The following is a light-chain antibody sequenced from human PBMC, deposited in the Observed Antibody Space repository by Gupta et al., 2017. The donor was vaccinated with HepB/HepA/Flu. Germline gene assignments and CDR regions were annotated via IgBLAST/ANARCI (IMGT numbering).Light chain of an antibody. CDR1: SGSVSTSYY. CDR3: VLYMGSGIWV. Sequence: QTVVTQEPSFSVSPGGTVTLTFGLSSGSVSTSYYPSWYQQTPGQAPRTLIYSTNTRSSGVPDRCSGSILGNKAALTITGAQADDESDYYCVLYMGSGIWVFGGGTKLTVL. CDR2: STN. V-gene: IGLV8-61*01. J-gene: IGLJ3*02.